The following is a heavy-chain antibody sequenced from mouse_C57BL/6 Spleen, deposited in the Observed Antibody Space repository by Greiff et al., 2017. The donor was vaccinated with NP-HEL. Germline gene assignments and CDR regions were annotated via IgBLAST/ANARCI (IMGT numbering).Heavy chain of an antibody. J-gene: IGHJ1*03. CDR3: ARPYGNFGDFDV. CDR1: GYTFTSYT. V-gene: IGHV1-4*01. D-gene: IGHD2-1*01. Sequence: QVQLQQSGAELARPGASVKMSCKASGYTFTSYTMHWVKQRPGQGLEWIGYINPSSGYTKYNQKFKDKATLTADKSSSTAYMQLSSLTSEDSAVYYCARPYGNFGDFDVWGTGTTVTVSS. CDR2: INPSSGYT.